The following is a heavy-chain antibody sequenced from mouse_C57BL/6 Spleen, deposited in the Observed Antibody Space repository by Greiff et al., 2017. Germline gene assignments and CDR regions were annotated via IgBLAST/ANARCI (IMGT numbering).Heavy chain of an antibody. D-gene: IGHD1-1*01. Sequence: EVQRVESGGGLVQPGGSLSLSCAASGFTFTDYYMSWVRQPPGKALAWLGFIRNKANGYTTEYSASVKGRFTISRDNSQSILYLQMNALRAEDSATYYCARWDTTVVEGYFDVWGTGTTVTVSS. V-gene: IGHV7-3*01. CDR1: GFTFTDYY. J-gene: IGHJ1*03. CDR3: ARWDTTVVEGYFDV. CDR2: IRNKANGYTT.